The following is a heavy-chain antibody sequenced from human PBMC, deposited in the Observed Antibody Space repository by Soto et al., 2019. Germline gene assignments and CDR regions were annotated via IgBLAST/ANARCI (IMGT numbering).Heavy chain of an antibody. J-gene: IGHJ4*02. Sequence: QVQLQESGPGLVKPSETLSLTCSVSDGSVSSDSYYWSWMRQPPGKGLEWVGYIYNSGSTNYNPSLKSRVTISADTSKNQFSLNLRSVTAAVTAVYYCGRVPTDYSDSSGYYSFDYWGQGTLVTVSP. CDR2: IYNSGST. V-gene: IGHV4-61*01. CDR3: GRVPTDYSDSSGYYSFDY. D-gene: IGHD3-22*01. CDR1: DGSVSSDSYY.